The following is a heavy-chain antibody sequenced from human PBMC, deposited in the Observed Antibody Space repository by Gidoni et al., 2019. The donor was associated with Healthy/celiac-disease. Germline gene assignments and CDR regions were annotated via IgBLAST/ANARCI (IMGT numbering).Heavy chain of an antibody. CDR3: ARISEYDSSGYPFDY. J-gene: IGHJ4*02. Sequence: QVQLQESGPGLVKPSETLSLTCTVSGGSISSYYWSWIRQPPGKGLEWIGYIYYSGSTTYIPSLKSRVTISVDTSKNQFSLKLSSVTAADTAVYYCARISEYDSSGYPFDYWGQGTLVTVSS. CDR2: IYYSGST. D-gene: IGHD3-22*01. V-gene: IGHV4-59*01. CDR1: GGSISSYY.